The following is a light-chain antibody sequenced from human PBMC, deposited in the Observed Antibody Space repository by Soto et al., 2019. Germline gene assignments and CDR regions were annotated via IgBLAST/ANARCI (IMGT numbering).Light chain of an antibody. CDR2: EAA. Sequence: DIQMTQSPSTLSASIGDRVTITCRASQNIYKWLAWYQQKPQKAPKLLIFEAAALETGVSPRFSGSGSGTDLTLTNSSIQPDDYATYSCQQYERYPLACGGGTKIE. V-gene: IGKV1-5*01. CDR1: QNIYKW. J-gene: IGKJ4*01. CDR3: QQYERYPLA.